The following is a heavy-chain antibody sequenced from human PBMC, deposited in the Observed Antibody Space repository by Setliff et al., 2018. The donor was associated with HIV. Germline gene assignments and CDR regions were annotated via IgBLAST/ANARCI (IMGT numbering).Heavy chain of an antibody. CDR2: INHSGDT. CDR3: ARLGAEDFSDYDWVDY. V-gene: IGHV4-34*01. J-gene: IGHJ4*02. Sequence: SETLSLTCAVYGGSFSGYYWSWIRQPPGKGLEWIGEINHSGDTNYNPSLKSRVTISVDTSKNQFSLNLNSVTAADTAVYYCARLGAEDFSDYDWVDYWGQGTLVTV. D-gene: IGHD5-12*01. CDR1: GGSFSGYY.